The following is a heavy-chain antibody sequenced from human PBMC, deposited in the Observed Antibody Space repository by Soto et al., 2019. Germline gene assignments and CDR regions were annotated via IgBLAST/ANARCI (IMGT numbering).Heavy chain of an antibody. V-gene: IGHV4-30-4*08. CDR1: GGSISSGGYY. Sequence: SETLSLTCTVSGGSISSGGYYWSWILHHPGKGLEWIGYIYYSGSTYYNPSLKSRVTISVDTSKNQFSLKLSSVTAADTAVYYCPSVLAAAGIKWFDPWGQGTLVTV. CDR3: PSVLAAAGIKWFDP. J-gene: IGHJ5*02. CDR2: IYYSGST. D-gene: IGHD6-13*01.